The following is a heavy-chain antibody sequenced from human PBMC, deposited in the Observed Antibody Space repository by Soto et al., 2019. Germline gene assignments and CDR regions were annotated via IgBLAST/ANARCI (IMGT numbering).Heavy chain of an antibody. J-gene: IGHJ6*02. CDR3: ARDRKLELPGNYYYYGMDV. V-gene: IGHV4-59*01. CDR1: GGSIRDYF. CDR2: ISSSGTV. D-gene: IGHD1-7*01. Sequence: SETLSLTCSVSGGSIRDYFWTWIRQSPGRGLEWIRYISSSGTVKYNSSLKSRVTISLDRSRNQFSLKLSSVTAADTAVYFCARDRKLELPGNYYYYGMDVWGQGTTVTVS.